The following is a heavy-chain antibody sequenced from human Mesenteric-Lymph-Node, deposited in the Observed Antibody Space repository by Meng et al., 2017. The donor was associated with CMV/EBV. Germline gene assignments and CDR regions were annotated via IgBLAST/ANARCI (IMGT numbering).Heavy chain of an antibody. CDR1: GASCSFSGYY. D-gene: IGHD1-26*01. CDR2: VSHNGIT. J-gene: IGHJ5*02. V-gene: IGHV4-34*01. CDR3: ARGSWELRFDP. Sequence: CAGYGASCSFSGYYWSWVRQSPGKGLEWIGEVSHNGITNYNPSFKSRVTMSIDTLKNQFSLNLNFVTDADTAVYYCARGSWELRFDPWSQGTLVTVSS.